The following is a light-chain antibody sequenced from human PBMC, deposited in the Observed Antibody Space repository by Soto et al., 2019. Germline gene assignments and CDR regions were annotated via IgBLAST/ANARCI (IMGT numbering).Light chain of an antibody. J-gene: IGKJ2*01. V-gene: IGKV1-39*01. CDR3: QQSYSTPT. CDR1: QSISSY. Sequence: DIQMTQSPSSLSASVGDRVTITCRASQSISSYLNWYQQKPGKAPKLLIYAASSLQSGVPSRFRGIGSGTDFTLTISSLQPEDFATYYCQQSYSTPTFGQGTKLEIK. CDR2: AAS.